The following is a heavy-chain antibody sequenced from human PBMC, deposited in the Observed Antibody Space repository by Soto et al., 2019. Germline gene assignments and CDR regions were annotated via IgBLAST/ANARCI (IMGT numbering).Heavy chain of an antibody. V-gene: IGHV3-23*01. CDR3: AKTMVRGVKPRFFDY. J-gene: IGHJ4*02. Sequence: GSLRLSCAASGLTFSSYAMSWVRQAPGKGLEWVSAISGSGGSTYYADSVKGRFTISRDNSKNTLYLQMNSLRAEDTAVYYCAKTMVRGVKPRFFDYWGQGTLVTVSS. CDR2: ISGSGGST. CDR1: GLTFSSYA. D-gene: IGHD3-10*01.